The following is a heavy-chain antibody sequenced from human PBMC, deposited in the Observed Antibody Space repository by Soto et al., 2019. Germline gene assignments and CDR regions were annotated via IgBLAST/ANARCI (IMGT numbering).Heavy chain of an antibody. CDR1: GFTFSSYA. V-gene: IGHV3-23*01. D-gene: IGHD3-3*01. CDR2: ISGSGGST. Sequence: EVQLLESGGGLVQPGGSLRLSCAASGFTFSSYAMSWVRQAPGKGLEWVSAISGSGGSTYYADSVKGRFTISRDNSKNTLYRQMNSLRAEDTAVYYCAKDPVLRFLEWLPRDDAFDIWGQGTMVTVSS. CDR3: AKDPVLRFLEWLPRDDAFDI. J-gene: IGHJ3*02.